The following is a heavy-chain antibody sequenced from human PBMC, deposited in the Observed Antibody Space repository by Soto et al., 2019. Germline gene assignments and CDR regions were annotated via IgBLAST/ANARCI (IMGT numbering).Heavy chain of an antibody. V-gene: IGHV4-59*01. J-gene: IGHJ5*02. CDR2: IYYSGST. CDR1: GGSISSYY. Sequence: SETLSLTCTVSGGSISSYYWSWIRQPPGKGLEWIGYIYYSGSTNYNPSLKSRVTISVDTSKNQFSLKLSSVTAADTAVYYCARAPTQYYDFWSGYYGNNWFDPWGQGTLVTV. D-gene: IGHD3-3*01. CDR3: ARAPTQYYDFWSGYYGNNWFDP.